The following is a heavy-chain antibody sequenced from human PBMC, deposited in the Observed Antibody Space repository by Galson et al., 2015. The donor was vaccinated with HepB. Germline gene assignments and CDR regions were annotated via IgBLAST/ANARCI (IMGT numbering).Heavy chain of an antibody. CDR1: GYTFTSYD. CDR3: ARVPRRKRCSTSCNYYYYGMDV. J-gene: IGHJ6*02. D-gene: IGHD2-2*01. Sequence: SVKVSCKASGYTFTSYDINWVRQATGQGLEWMGWMNPNSGNTGYAQKFQGRVTMTRNTSISAAYMELSSLRSEDTAVYYCARVPRRKRCSTSCNYYYYGMDVWGQGTTVTVSS. CDR2: MNPNSGNT. V-gene: IGHV1-8*01.